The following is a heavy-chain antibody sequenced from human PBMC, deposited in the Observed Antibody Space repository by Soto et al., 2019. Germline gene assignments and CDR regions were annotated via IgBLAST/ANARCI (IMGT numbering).Heavy chain of an antibody. CDR2: VYYSGTT. D-gene: IGHD6-19*01. J-gene: IGHJ4*02. CDR3: ARATAVPDTLRSRYYFDY. V-gene: IGHV4-61*01. CDR1: GGSVSDKTYY. Sequence: SETLSLTCSVSGGSVSDKTYYWSWIRQPPGKGLEWIGYVYYSGTTNYNPSLKSRVSISVDTSQNQFSLRLNSVTAADTALYYCARATAVPDTLRSRYYFDYWGQGTLVTVSS.